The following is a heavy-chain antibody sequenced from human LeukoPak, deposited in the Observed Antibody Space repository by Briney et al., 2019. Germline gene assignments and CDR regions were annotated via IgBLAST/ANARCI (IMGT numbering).Heavy chain of an antibody. V-gene: IGHV5-51*01. J-gene: IGHJ6*02. CDR2: IYPGDSDT. Sequence: GESLKISCKGSGYGFTSYWIGWVRQMPGKGLEWMGIIYPGDSDTRYSPSFQGQVTISADKSISTAYMELSSLRSEDTAVYYCARQEYYYYGMDVWGQGTTVTVSS. CDR3: ARQEYYYYGMDV. CDR1: GYGFTSYW.